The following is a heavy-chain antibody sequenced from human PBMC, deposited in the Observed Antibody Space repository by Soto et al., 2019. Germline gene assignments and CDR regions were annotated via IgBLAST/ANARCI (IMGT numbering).Heavy chain of an antibody. V-gene: IGHV4-30-4*01. CDR2: IYYSGST. Sequence: PSETLSLTCTVSGGSISSGDYYWSWIRQPPGKGLEWIGYIYYSGSTYYNPSLKSRVTISVDTSKNQFSLKLSSVTAADTAVYYCVGKPSPSSCRYYYYYGMDVWGQGATVTVSS. D-gene: IGHD2-2*01. J-gene: IGHJ6*02. CDR3: VGKPSPSSCRYYYYYGMDV. CDR1: GGSISSGDYY.